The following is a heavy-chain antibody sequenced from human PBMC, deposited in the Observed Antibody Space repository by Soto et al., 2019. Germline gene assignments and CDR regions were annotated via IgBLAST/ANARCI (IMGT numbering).Heavy chain of an antibody. D-gene: IGHD4-4*01. V-gene: IGHV1-18*01. CDR1: GYTFTSYG. CDR3: ARYDYTRSWPAQEDY. Sequence: ASVKVSCKASGYTFTSYGISWVRQAPGQGLEWMGWISAYNGNTNYAQKLQGRVTMTTDTSTSTAYMELRSLRSDDTAVYYCARYDYTRSWPAQEDYWGPGTLVTVSS. CDR2: ISAYNGNT. J-gene: IGHJ4*02.